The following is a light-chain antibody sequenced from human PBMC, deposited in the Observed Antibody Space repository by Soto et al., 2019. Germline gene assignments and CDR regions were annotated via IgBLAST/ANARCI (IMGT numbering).Light chain of an antibody. CDR2: DAS. CDR3: QQYNRLIT. J-gene: IGKJ5*01. V-gene: IGKV1-5*01. CDR1: QPIDSW. Sequence: DIQMTQSPSNLSASVVDRITIACRASQPIDSWLAWYQQKPGKAPKLLIYDASSLESGVSSRFSGSGYGTEFTLSISSLQPDDFATYYCQQYNRLITFGQGTRLEI.